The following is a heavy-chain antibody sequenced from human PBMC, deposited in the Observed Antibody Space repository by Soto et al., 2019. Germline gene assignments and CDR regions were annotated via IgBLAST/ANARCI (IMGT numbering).Heavy chain of an antibody. J-gene: IGHJ4*02. D-gene: IGHD5-12*01. V-gene: IGHV4-59*01. CDR2: IYCSGST. CDR1: GGSISSYY. CDR3: AREVLRDGYNYVNYFDY. Sequence: PSETLSLTCTVSGGSISSYYWSWIRQPPGKGLEWIGYIYCSGSTNYNPSVKSRVTISVDTSKNQFSLKLSSVTAADTAVYYCAREVLRDGYNYVNYFDYWGQGTLVTVSS.